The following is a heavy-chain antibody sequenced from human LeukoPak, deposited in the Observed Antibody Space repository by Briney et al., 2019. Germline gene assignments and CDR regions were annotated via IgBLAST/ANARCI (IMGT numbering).Heavy chain of an antibody. D-gene: IGHD3/OR15-3a*01. CDR1: GYSFTHYW. V-gene: IGHV5-51*01. J-gene: IGHJ4*02. CDR3: ARFWTGYSDY. CDR2: IYPADSDT. Sequence: GESLKISCTGSGYSFTHYWIGWVRQIPGKGLEWMGLIYPADSDTRYSPSFQGQVTISADKSINTAYLQWSSLKASDTDMYYCARFWTGYSDYWGQGTLVIVSA.